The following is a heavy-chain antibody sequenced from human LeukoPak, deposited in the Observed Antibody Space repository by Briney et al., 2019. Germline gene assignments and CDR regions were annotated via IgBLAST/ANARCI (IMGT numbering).Heavy chain of an antibody. CDR2: INQDGSEK. CDR3: ARKGGSKVRGVIMDAFDM. V-gene: IGHV3-7*05. D-gene: IGHD3-10*01. Sequence: GGSLRLSCAASGFTFSSYWMSWVRQGPGKGLEWVANINQDGSEKYYVDSVKGRFTISRDNAKNSLYLQMNSLRAEDTAVYYCARKGGSKVRGVIMDAFDMWGQGTMVTVSS. J-gene: IGHJ3*02. CDR1: GFTFSSYW.